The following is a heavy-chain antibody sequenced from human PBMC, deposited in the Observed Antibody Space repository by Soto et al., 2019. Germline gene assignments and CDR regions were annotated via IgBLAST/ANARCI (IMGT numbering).Heavy chain of an antibody. D-gene: IGHD3-10*01. V-gene: IGHV1-69*10. CDR3: ARGPFRPSAMDV. J-gene: IGHJ6*02. CDR2: TIPALGKT. CDR1: GDNXKKNV. Sequence: SXKVSYKTSGDNXKKNVFALVRQAPGQGLEWMGGTIPALGKTHYIEKFQGRVTITVDDDTRTVYMEVRDLTSEDKAIYYCARGPFRPSAMDVWGQGTTGTVS.